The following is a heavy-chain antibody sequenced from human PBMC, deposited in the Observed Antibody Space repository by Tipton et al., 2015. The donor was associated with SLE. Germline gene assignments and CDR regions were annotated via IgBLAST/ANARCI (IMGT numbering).Heavy chain of an antibody. V-gene: IGHV3-11*06. J-gene: IGHJ4*02. CDR1: GFTFSDYY. CDR3: ARSRRFGELLSHFDY. Sequence: GSLRLSCAASGFTFSDYYMSWIRQAPGKGLEWVSYISSSSSYTNYADSVKGRFTISRDNAKNSLYLQMNSLRAEDTAVYYCARSRRFGELLSHFDYWGQGTLVTVSS. D-gene: IGHD3-10*01. CDR2: ISSSSSYT.